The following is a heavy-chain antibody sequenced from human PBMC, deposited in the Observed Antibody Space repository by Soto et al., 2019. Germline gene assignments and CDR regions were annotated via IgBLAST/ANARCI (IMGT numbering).Heavy chain of an antibody. J-gene: IGHJ4*02. CDR3: ARRGVLPDD. D-gene: IGHD3-10*01. CDR1: GCTFTDYG. Sequence: XSVKVSCSASGCTFTDYGIAWVRQAPGQGLEWMGWISADNGNTNYAQKLQGRATMTTDKSTSTAYMELRSLRSDDTAVYYCARRGVLPDDWGQGTLVTVSS. CDR2: ISADNGNT. V-gene: IGHV1-18*01.